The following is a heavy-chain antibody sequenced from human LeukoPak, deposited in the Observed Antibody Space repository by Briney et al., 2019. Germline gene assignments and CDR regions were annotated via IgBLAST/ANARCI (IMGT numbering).Heavy chain of an antibody. CDR2: ISAYNGNT. V-gene: IGHV1-18*01. Sequence: ASVTVSCKASGYTFTSYGISWVRQAPGQGLEWMGWISAYNGNTNYAQKLQGRVTMTTDTSTSTAYMELRSLRSDDTAVYYCARDSFVWCCGGDCYRYYFDYWGQGTLVTVSS. J-gene: IGHJ4*02. CDR1: GYTFTSYG. CDR3: ARDSFVWCCGGDCYRYYFDY. D-gene: IGHD2-21*02.